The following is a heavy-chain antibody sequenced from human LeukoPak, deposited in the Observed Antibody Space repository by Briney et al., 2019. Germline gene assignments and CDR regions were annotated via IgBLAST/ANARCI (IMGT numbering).Heavy chain of an antibody. D-gene: IGHD6-6*01. J-gene: IGHJ3*02. CDR1: GGSISSGGHY. CDR3: ARDRTLGAFDI. CDR2: INYSGST. Sequence: MSSGTLSLTCSVSGGSISSGGHYWSWIRQHPGKGLEWIGYINYSGSTYYNPSLKSRVTISVDTSKNQFSLKLSSVTAADTAVYYCARDRTLGAFDIWGQGTMVTVSS. V-gene: IGHV4-31*03.